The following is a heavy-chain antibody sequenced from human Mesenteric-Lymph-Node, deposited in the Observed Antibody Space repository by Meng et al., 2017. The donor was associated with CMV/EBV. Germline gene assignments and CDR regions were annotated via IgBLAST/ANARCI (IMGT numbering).Heavy chain of an antibody. CDR1: YD. CDR3: ARDGGYYYGSGSYLGDNWFDP. D-gene: IGHD3-10*01. Sequence: YDISWVRQAPGQGLEWMGWISAYNGNTNYAQKLQGRVTMTTDTSTSTAYMELRSLRSDDTAVYYCARDGGYYYGSGSYLGDNWFDPWGQGTLVTVSS. J-gene: IGHJ5*02. V-gene: IGHV1-18*01. CDR2: ISAYNGNT.